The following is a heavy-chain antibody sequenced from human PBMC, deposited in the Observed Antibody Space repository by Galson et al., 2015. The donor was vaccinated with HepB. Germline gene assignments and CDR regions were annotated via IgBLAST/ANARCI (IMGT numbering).Heavy chain of an antibody. D-gene: IGHD2-2*01. CDR1: GFTVSSNY. J-gene: IGHJ4*02. V-gene: IGHV3-53*01. Sequence: SLRLSCAASGFTVSSNYMSWVRQAPGKGLEWISVIYSGGSTYYADSVKGRFTISRDNSKNTLYLQMNSLRAEDTAVYYCARDRGCSSTSCSRVNDYWGQGTLVTVSS. CDR2: IYSGGST. CDR3: ARDRGCSSTSCSRVNDY.